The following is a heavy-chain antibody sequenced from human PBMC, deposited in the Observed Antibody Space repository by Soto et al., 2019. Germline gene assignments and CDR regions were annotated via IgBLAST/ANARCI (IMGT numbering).Heavy chain of an antibody. J-gene: IGHJ5*02. D-gene: IGHD3-22*01. CDR3: AKNLVVGIPQGGSGSAP. CDR1: GFTFRSYA. CDR2: ITNSGGHT. V-gene: IGHV3-23*01. Sequence: GGSLRLSCAASGFTFRSYAMNWVRQAPGKGLEWVSAITNSGGHTYYADSVKGRFTISRDNSKNTLYLQMNSLRAEDTAVYYWAKNLVVGIPQGGSGSAPWVKGPPVPVS.